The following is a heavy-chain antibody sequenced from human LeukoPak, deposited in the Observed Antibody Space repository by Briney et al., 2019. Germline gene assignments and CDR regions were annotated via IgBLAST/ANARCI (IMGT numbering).Heavy chain of an antibody. CDR3: ARVVQTQEVY. CDR2: IYTSGST. CDR1: GGPISSGSYY. D-gene: IGHD2-15*01. Sequence: PSQTLSLTCTVSGGPISSGSYYWSWIRQPAGKGLEWIGRIYTSGSTNYNPSLKSRVTISVDTSKNQFSLKLSSVTAADTAVYYCARVVQTQEVYWGQGTLVTVSS. V-gene: IGHV4-61*02. J-gene: IGHJ4*02.